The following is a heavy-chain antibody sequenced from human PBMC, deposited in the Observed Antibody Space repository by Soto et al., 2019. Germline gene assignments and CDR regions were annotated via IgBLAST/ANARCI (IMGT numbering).Heavy chain of an antibody. CDR1: GYTFTNFG. D-gene: IGHD5-18*01. V-gene: IGHV1-18*01. CDR3: ARSGYKYGPFDY. CDR2: ISAYNGNT. Sequence: GASVKVSCKASGYTFTNFGISWVRQAPGQGLEWMGWISAYNGNTNYAQKFQGRVTMTTDTPTSTAYMEVRSLRFDDTAVYYCARSGYKYGPFDYWGQGTLVTVSS. J-gene: IGHJ4*02.